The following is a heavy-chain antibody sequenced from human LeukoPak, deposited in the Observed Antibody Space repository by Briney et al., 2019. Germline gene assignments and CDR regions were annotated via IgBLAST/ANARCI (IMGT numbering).Heavy chain of an antibody. Sequence: PSETLSLTCAVYGGSFSGYYWSWIRQPPGKGLEWIGEINHSGSTNYNPSLKSRVTISVDTSKNQFSLKLSSVTAADTAVYYCARGWSRRLSWAYYYMDVWGKGTTVTVSS. CDR1: GGSFSGYY. V-gene: IGHV4-34*01. D-gene: IGHD4/OR15-4a*01. CDR3: ARGWSRRLSWAYYYMDV. CDR2: INHSGST. J-gene: IGHJ6*03.